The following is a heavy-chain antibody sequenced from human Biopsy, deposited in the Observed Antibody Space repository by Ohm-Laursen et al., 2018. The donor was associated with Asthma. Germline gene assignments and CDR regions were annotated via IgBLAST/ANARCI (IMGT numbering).Heavy chain of an antibody. D-gene: IGHD2-21*02. CDR1: GGSINNFY. CDR2: VYYSGST. V-gene: IGHV4-59*01. Sequence: GTLSFTCTVSGGSINNFYRSWIRQPPGKGLESIGHVYYSGSTNYNPSLKSRVAISIDASKNQFSLKLTSVTAADTAVYYWARGVDRVTGLLDHFDSWGQVTLVTVSS. CDR3: ARGVDRVTGLLDHFDS. J-gene: IGHJ4*02.